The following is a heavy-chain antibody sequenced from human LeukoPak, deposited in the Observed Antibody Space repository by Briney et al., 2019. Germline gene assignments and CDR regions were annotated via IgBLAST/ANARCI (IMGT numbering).Heavy chain of an antibody. V-gene: IGHV3-23*01. CDR3: AKDLDMVGGVHDAFDI. J-gene: IGHJ3*02. Sequence: GGSLRLSCAASGFTFSSYGMSWVRQAPGKGLEWVSAISGSGGSTYYADSVKGRFTISRDNSKNTLYLQMNSLRAEDTAVYYCAKDLDMVGGVHDAFDIWGQGKMVTVSS. CDR1: GFTFSSYG. D-gene: IGHD3-10*01. CDR2: ISGSGGST.